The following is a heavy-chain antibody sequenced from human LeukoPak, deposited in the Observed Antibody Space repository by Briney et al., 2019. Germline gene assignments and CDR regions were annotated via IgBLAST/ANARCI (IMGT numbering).Heavy chain of an antibody. V-gene: IGHV1-18*01. D-gene: IGHD3-22*01. CDR2: ISGYNGYT. CDR1: GYTFTSYG. CDR3: ARDEARYSSGYYPNWFDP. Sequence: ASVKVSCKASGYTFTSYGISWVRQAPGQGLEWMGWISGYNGYTHYAHNLQGRDTMTTDTSTSTAYMELRSLRSDDTAVYYCARDEARYSSGYYPNWFDPWGQGTLVTVSS. J-gene: IGHJ5*02.